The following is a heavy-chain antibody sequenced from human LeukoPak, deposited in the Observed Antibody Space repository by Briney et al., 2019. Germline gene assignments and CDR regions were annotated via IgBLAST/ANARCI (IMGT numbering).Heavy chain of an antibody. CDR1: GGTFSSYA. CDR2: IIPIFGTA. J-gene: IGHJ4*02. CDR3: ARDFSGGSGSASFDY. Sequence: SVKVSCMASGGTFSSYAISGVRQAPGQGLEWMRGIIPIFGTANYAQKFQGRVTITADKSTSTAYMELSSLRSDDTAVYYCARDFSGGSGSASFDYWGQGTLVTVSS. V-gene: IGHV1-69*06. D-gene: IGHD3-10*01.